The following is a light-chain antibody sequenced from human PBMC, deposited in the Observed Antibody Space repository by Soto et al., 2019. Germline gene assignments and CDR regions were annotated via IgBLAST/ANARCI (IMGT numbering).Light chain of an antibody. CDR3: CSFAGSNSWV. V-gene: IGLV2-23*01. J-gene: IGLJ3*02. Sequence: QSALTQPTSVSVSPGQSIPSSRTGSSSDVETYDLVSWYQHHPGAAPKLMIYEATRRPSGISNRFSGAKSGNTAPLAISGLQAEDEADYYCCSFAGSNSWVFGGGTQLTVL. CDR1: SSDVETYDL. CDR2: EAT.